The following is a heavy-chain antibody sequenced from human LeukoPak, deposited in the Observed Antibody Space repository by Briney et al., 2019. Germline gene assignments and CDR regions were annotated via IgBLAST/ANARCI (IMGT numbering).Heavy chain of an antibody. Sequence: PGGSLRLSCAASGFTFSSYAMSWVRQAPGKGLEWVSAMSGSGGSTYYADSVKGRFTISRDNSKNTLYLQMNSLRADDTAVYYCAKEGPFSSSWYWAGPNYGMDVWGQGTTVTVSS. D-gene: IGHD6-13*01. CDR3: AKEGPFSSSWYWAGPNYGMDV. CDR1: GFTFSSYA. CDR2: MSGSGGST. V-gene: IGHV3-23*01. J-gene: IGHJ6*02.